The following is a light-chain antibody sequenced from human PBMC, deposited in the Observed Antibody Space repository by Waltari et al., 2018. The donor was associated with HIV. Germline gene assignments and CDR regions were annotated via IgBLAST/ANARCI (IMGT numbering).Light chain of an antibody. J-gene: IGKJ2*01. CDR3: QQYYIFPYT. CDR1: QGIGDY. CDR2: AAC. V-gene: IGKV1-8*01. Sequence: AIRMTQSPSSFSASTGERVTITCRASQGIGDYLAWYQQKPGKDPELLMYAACALQNGVPSRFSCSGSGTEFTLNISCLQSEDFATYYCQQYYIFPYTFAQGTILDI.